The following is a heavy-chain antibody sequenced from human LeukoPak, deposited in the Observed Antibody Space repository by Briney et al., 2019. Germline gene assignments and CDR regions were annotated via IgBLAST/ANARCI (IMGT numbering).Heavy chain of an antibody. CDR2: ISSSSSYI. CDR1: GFTFSSYS. V-gene: IGHV3-21*01. CDR3: ASSTTIFGVVTSPGDY. Sequence: PGGSLRLSCAASGFTFSSYSMNRVRQAPGKGLEWVSSISSSSSYIYYADSVKGRSTISRDNAKNSLYLQMNSLRAEDTAVYYCASSTTIFGVVTSPGDYWGQGTLVTVSS. J-gene: IGHJ4*02. D-gene: IGHD3-3*01.